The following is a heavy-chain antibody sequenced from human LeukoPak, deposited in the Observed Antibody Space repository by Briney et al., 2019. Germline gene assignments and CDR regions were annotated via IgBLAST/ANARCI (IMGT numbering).Heavy chain of an antibody. J-gene: IGHJ4*02. V-gene: IGHV3-15*01. CDR2: IKSKSDGGTT. D-gene: IGHD3-16*01. Sequence: GGSLRLSCVASGFTVTNAWMSWVRQAPGKGPERVGRIKSKSDGGTTDYDAPVKGRFIISREDSKNKLYLQMNSLRSEDTAVYYCTTQGFVGGSRTFFDYWGQGTLVTISS. CDR3: TTQGFVGGSRTFFDY. CDR1: GFTVTNAW.